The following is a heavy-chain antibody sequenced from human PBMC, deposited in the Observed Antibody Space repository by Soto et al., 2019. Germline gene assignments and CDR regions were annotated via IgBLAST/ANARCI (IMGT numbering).Heavy chain of an antibody. CDR1: GYTLSSFG. J-gene: IGHJ4*02. CDR2: ISPYNGDT. D-gene: IGHD2-21*02. CDR3: ARDRKYYQYRHGDCGHYFDH. V-gene: IGHV1-18*04. Sequence: ASVKVSCKTSGYTLSSFGISWVRQAPGQGLEWMGWISPYNGDTNYAQTLQGRFTMTTDTSTSTAYMELRSLTSDDTAVYYCARDRKYYQYRHGDCGHYFDHWGQGTLVTVSS.